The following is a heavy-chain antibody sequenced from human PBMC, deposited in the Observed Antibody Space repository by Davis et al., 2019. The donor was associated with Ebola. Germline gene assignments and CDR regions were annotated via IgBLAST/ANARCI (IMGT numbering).Heavy chain of an antibody. CDR3: ARSSIAARPGYYYGMDV. V-gene: IGHV3-33*01. J-gene: IGHJ6*02. CDR1: GFNLRNYG. Sequence: GESLKISCEVSGFNLRNYGMHWVRQTPGKGLEWVAVIWYDGSNKNYGDSVKGRFTISRDNAKNSLYLQMNSLRAEDTAVYYCARSSIAARPGYYYGMDVWGQGTTVTVSS. D-gene: IGHD6-6*01. CDR2: IWYDGSNK.